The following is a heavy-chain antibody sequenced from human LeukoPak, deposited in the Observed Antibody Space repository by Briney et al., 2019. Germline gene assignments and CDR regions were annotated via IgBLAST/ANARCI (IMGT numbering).Heavy chain of an antibody. CDR2: SNPISGGT. CDR3: ASDLGGCYLNNYYMDV. V-gene: IGHV1-2*06. Sequence: ASVKVSCKASGYTFTAHYLHWVRQAPGQGLEWMGRSNPISGGTIYAQKFQGRVAMTTDTSISAAYMELSVLRNEDTAVYYCASDLGGCYLNNYYMDVWGKGTTVAVSS. J-gene: IGHJ6*03. D-gene: IGHD2-8*01. CDR1: GYTFTAHY.